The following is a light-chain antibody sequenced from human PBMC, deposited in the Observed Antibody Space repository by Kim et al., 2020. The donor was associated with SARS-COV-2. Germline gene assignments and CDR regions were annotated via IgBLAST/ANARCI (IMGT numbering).Light chain of an antibody. J-gene: IGKJ4*01. V-gene: IGKV3-11*01. Sequence: LPPGAGATLSCRASHSVSGYFAWYQQKPGQAPRLLIYDASTRATGIPARFSGSGSGTVFTLTIRSLEPEDSAIYYCQQRNNWPLTFGGGTKVDIK. CDR1: HSVSGY. CDR3: QQRNNWPLT. CDR2: DAS.